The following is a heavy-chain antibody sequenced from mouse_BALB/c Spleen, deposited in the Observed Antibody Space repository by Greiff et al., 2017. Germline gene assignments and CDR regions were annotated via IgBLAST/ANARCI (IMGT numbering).Heavy chain of an antibody. CDR3: ARARTTANYFDY. J-gene: IGHJ2*01. D-gene: IGHD1-2*01. CDR2: ISSGGST. V-gene: IGHV5-6-5*01. CDR1: GFTFSSYA. Sequence: EVQGVESGGGLVKPGGSLKLSCAASGFTFSSYAMSWVRQTPEKRLEWVASISSGGSTYYPDSVKGRFTISRDNARNILYLQMSSLRSEDTAMYYCARARTTANYFDYWGQGTTLTVSS.